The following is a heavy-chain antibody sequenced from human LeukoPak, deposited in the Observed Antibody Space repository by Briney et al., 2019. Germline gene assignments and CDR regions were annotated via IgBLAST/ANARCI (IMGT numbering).Heavy chain of an antibody. CDR2: ISSSSYI. J-gene: IGHJ4*02. CDR3: ASGFSIAARPTDY. CDR1: GFTFSSYS. D-gene: IGHD6-6*01. V-gene: IGHV3-21*01. Sequence: GGSLRLSCAASGFTFSSYSMNWVRQAPGKGLEWVSSISSSSYIYYADSVKGRFTISRDSAKNSLYLQMNSLRAEDTAVYYCASGFSIAARPTDYWGQGTLVTVSS.